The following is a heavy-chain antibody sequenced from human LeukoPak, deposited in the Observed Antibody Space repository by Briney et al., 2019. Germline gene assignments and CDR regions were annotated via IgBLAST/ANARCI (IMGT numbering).Heavy chain of an antibody. D-gene: IGHD6-19*01. Sequence: GGSLRLSCAASGFTFSSYGMSWVRQAPGKGLEWVSAISGSGGSTYYADSVKGRFTISRDNSKNTLYLQMNSLRAEDTAVYYCASRIAVAEFDYWGQGTLVTASS. V-gene: IGHV3-23*01. CDR1: GFTFSSYG. CDR3: ASRIAVAEFDY. CDR2: ISGSGGST. J-gene: IGHJ4*02.